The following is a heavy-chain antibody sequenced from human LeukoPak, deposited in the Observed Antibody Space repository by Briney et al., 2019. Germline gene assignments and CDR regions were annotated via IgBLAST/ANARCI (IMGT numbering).Heavy chain of an antibody. Sequence: GGSLRLSCAASGFTFSNAWMSWVRQAPGKGLEWVGRIKSKTDGGTTDYAAPVKGRFTISRDDSKNTLYLQMNSPKTEDTAVYYCTTDDLVNWGRGYFDYWGQGTLVTVSS. D-gene: IGHD7-27*01. CDR3: TTDDLVNWGRGYFDY. CDR1: GFTFSNAW. CDR2: IKSKTDGGTT. V-gene: IGHV3-15*01. J-gene: IGHJ4*02.